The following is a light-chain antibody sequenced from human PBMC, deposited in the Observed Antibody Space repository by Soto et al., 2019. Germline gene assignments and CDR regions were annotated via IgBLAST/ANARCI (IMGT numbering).Light chain of an antibody. Sequence: DIQMTQSPSSLSASVGDRVTITCRASQSIGNSVYWYQQKQGKAPMLLISAASRLQSGVPSRFIGRCAGTDFTLTITSLQPEDFASYYCQQGYSTPAETFAQGTKLEIK. CDR2: AAS. CDR3: QQGYSTPAET. CDR1: QSIGNS. J-gene: IGKJ2*01. V-gene: IGKV1-39*01.